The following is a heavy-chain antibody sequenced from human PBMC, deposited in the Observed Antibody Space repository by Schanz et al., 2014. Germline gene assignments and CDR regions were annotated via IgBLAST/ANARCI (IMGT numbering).Heavy chain of an antibody. D-gene: IGHD2-15*01. CDR3: AKVREWWPYYFDY. V-gene: IGHV3-53*01. CDR2: IYINSGST. CDR1: GFSVSTNY. Sequence: EVQLVESGGGLIQPGGSLRLSCAVSGFSVSTNYMSWVRQAPGKGLEWVSSIYINSGSTNYADSVKGRFTISRDNSDNTLFLQMNSLRAEDTAVYYCAKVREWWPYYFDYWGQGTLVTVSS. J-gene: IGHJ4*02.